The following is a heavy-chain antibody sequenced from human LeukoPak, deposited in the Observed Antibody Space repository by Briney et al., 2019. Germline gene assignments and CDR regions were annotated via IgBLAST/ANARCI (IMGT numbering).Heavy chain of an antibody. J-gene: IGHJ4*02. CDR1: GFTFSIYT. Sequence: GESLRLSCAASGFTFSIYTMSWVRQAPGKGLEWVSHITTTSNTKYYADSVKGRFTISRDNAKNSLYLQMNSLRDEDTAVYYCARRGCGGDCYQVDYWGQGTLVTVSS. CDR2: ITTTSNTK. CDR3: ARRGCGGDCYQVDY. V-gene: IGHV3-48*02. D-gene: IGHD2-21*02.